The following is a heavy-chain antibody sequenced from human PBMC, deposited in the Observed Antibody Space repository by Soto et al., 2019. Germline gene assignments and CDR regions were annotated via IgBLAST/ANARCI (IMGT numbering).Heavy chain of an antibody. CDR1: GYSFPNYW. D-gene: IGHD3-22*01. V-gene: IGHV5-51*01. Sequence: PGESLKISCKGSGYSFPNYWIAWVRQMPGKGLEWMAIIYPGDSDTRYSPSFQGQVTISADKSISTAYLQWSSLKASDTAMYYCARFSAGSSGYNGAFDFWGQGTMVTVSS. CDR3: ARFSAGSSGYNGAFDF. J-gene: IGHJ3*01. CDR2: IYPGDSDT.